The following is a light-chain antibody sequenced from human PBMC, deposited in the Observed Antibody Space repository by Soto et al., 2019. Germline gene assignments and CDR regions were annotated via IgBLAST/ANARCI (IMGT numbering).Light chain of an antibody. CDR3: CSYAGSYTHYV. CDR2: DVS. CDR1: SSDVGGYNY. Sequence: QSALTQPRSVSGSPGQSVTISCTGTSSDVGGYNYVSWYQQHPGKAPKLMIYDVSKRPSGVPDRFSGSKSGNTASLTISGLQAEDEDDCYCCSYAGSYTHYVFGTGTKLTVL. V-gene: IGLV2-11*01. J-gene: IGLJ1*01.